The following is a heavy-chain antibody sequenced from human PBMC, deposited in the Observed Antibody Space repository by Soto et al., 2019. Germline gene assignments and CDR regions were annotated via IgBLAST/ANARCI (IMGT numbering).Heavy chain of an antibody. V-gene: IGHV3-30-3*01. CDR2: ISYDGSNK. Sequence: PGGSLRLSCAASGFTFISYAMHWVRQAPGKGLEWVAVISYDGSNKYYADSVKGRFTISRDNSKNTLYLQMNSLRAEDTAVYYCAREIYDFWSGYSNYYYYYGMDVWGQGTTVTVSS. CDR1: GFTFISYA. J-gene: IGHJ6*02. D-gene: IGHD3-3*01. CDR3: AREIYDFWSGYSNYYYYYGMDV.